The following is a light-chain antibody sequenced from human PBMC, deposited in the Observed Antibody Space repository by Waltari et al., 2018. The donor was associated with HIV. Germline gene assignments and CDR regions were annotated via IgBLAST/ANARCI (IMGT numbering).Light chain of an antibody. J-gene: IGLJ1*01. V-gene: IGLV1-40*01. CDR1: GPGFD. CDR2: ANI. CDR3: QSSDSRLNLYV. Sequence: QSVLTQPTSVSGAPGQKVTISCTGIGPGFDVTWYQQLAGRAPKVLIYANINRPSGVPDRFSASKSGTSASLAITGLQAEDEADYHCQSSDSRLNLYVFGTGTKVTVL.